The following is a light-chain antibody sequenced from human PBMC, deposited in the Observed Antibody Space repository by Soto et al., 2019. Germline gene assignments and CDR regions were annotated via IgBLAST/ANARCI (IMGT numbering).Light chain of an antibody. Sequence: DIQLTQSPSTLSASVGDRVSITCRASQSISTWLAWYQQKPGKAPKLLIFDASSLESRVSSRFSGRGSGTQCTLTISSLQPYDFATYYCQQYSTYPWTFGQGAKVEFK. CDR2: DAS. CDR3: QQYSTYPWT. J-gene: IGKJ1*01. CDR1: QSISTW. V-gene: IGKV1-5*01.